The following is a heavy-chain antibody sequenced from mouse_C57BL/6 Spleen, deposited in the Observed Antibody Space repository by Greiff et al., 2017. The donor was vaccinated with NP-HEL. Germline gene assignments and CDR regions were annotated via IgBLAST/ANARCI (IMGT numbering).Heavy chain of an antibody. CDR2: IDPETGGT. D-gene: IGHD3-2*02. V-gene: IGHV1-15*01. Sequence: VQRVESGAELVRPGASVTLSCKASGYTFTDYEMHWVKQTPVHGLEWIGAIDPETGGTAYNQKFKGKAILTADKSSSTAYMELRSLTSEDSAVYYCTRSVDSSGPPFAYWGQGTLVTVSA. CDR3: TRSVDSSGPPFAY. J-gene: IGHJ3*01. CDR1: GYTFTDYE.